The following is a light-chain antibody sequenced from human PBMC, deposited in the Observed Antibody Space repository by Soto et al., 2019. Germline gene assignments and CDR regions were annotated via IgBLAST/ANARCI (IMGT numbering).Light chain of an antibody. Sequence: DIQMTQSPSTLSASVGDRVTITCRAGQSISSWLAWYQQKPGKAPKLLIYQASTLESGVPLRFSGSGSGTEFTLSISRLQPDDFSTYFCQQYNSYWTFGQGTKVEIK. CDR1: QSISSW. V-gene: IGKV1-5*03. CDR3: QQYNSYWT. CDR2: QAS. J-gene: IGKJ1*01.